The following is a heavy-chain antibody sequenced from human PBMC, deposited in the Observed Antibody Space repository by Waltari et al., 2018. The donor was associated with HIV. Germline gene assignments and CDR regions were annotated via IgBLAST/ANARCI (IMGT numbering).Heavy chain of an antibody. Sequence: EVLLTESGGRLIQTGGSLGLYCVAAHFTISDRPVTWVRQASGGPLEWVAVIYPDDTTHYADSVRGRFTISRVRSRTSVLLLMNGLFADDTGIYYCATGVRYYGPWGQGTRVTVSS. V-gene: IGHV3-53*01. D-gene: IGHD3-22*01. J-gene: IGHJ5*02. CDR3: ATGVRYYGP. CDR1: HFTISDRP. CDR2: IYPDDTT.